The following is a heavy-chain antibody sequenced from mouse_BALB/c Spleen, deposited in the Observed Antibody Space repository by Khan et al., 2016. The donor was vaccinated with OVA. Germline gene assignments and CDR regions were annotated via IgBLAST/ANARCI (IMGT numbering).Heavy chain of an antibody. J-gene: IGHJ4*01. V-gene: IGHV2-3*01. Sequence: QVQLKQSGPGLVAPSQSLSITCTVSGFSLTSYGVSWVRQPPGKGLEWLGVIWGDGNTNFHSALRSRLSISTDNSKSQVFLKLNSLQTDDTATYYCAKDRGYYAVDYWGQGTSVTVSS. CDR3: AKDRGYYAVDY. CDR2: IWGDGNT. CDR1: GFSLTSYG.